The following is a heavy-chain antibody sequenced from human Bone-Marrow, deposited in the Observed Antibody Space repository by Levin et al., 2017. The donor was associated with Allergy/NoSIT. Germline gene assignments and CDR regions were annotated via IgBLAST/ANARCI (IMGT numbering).Heavy chain of an antibody. CDR3: AKEGSDSKWSFDY. CDR1: GFTFSNYG. D-gene: IGHD2-8*01. CDR2: VSNEGRTT. Sequence: GESLKISCAASGFTFSNYGMHWVRQAPGKGLEWVAVVSNEGRTTYYSDSVKGRFTVSRDNSKNTMYLQMESLRSEETAAYYCAKEGSDSKWSFDYWGQGTLVTVSS. V-gene: IGHV3-30*18. J-gene: IGHJ4*02.